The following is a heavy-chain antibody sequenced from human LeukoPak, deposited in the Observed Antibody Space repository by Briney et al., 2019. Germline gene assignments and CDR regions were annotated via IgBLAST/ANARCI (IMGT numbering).Heavy chain of an antibody. J-gene: IGHJ4*02. Sequence: GRSLRLSCAASGFTFRNYAMHWVRQAPGKGLEWVAIRSYDGINEYYADSVKGRFTISRDNSKNTLYLQMNSLRADDTAIYYCARDSEMYSGSQTNFDFWGQGTLVTVSS. CDR2: RSYDGINE. CDR3: ARDSEMYSGSQTNFDF. V-gene: IGHV3-30-3*01. CDR1: GFTFRNYA. D-gene: IGHD1-26*01.